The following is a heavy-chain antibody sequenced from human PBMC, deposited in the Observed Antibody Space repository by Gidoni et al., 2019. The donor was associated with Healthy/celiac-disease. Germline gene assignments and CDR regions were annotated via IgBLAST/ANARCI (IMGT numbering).Heavy chain of an antibody. CDR1: GGSISSYY. V-gene: IGHV4-59*01. J-gene: IGHJ4*02. D-gene: IGHD6-13*01. Sequence: QVQLQKSGPGLVKPSETLSLTCTVSGGSISSYYWSWILKTPGKGLEWIGYTYYSGSTNYNPSLKSLVTIAVDTSKNQFSLKLSSVTAADTAVYYCARSIAAAGFDYWGQGTLVTVSS. CDR3: ARSIAAAGFDY. CDR2: TYYSGST.